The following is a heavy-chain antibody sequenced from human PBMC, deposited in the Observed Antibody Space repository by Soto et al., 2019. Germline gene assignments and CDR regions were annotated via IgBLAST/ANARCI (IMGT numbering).Heavy chain of an antibody. V-gene: IGHV2-70*04. Sequence: ESGPTLVNPTQTLTLTCTFSGFSLSTNGMRVNWIRQPPGKALEWLARIDWDDDKFYSTSLKTRLTISKDTSKDQVVLTMTNMDPVDTATYYCARIAAAGTFFDYWGQGTLVTVSS. J-gene: IGHJ4*02. D-gene: IGHD6-13*01. CDR3: ARIAAAGTFFDY. CDR2: IDWDDDK. CDR1: GFSLSTNGMR.